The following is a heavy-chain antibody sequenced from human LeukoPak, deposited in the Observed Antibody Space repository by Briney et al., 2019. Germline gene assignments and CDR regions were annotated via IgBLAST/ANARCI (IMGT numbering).Heavy chain of an antibody. CDR2: ISGSGTRT. J-gene: IGHJ4*02. D-gene: IGHD6-19*01. CDR3: AKDSRPTIAVAGFDY. Sequence: GRSLRLSCAASGFTFSSYAMHWVRQAPGKGLEWVLGISGSGTRTYYADSVKGRFTISRDNSKNTLYLQMNNLRAEDTAVYFCAKDSRPTIAVAGFDYWGQGTLVTVSS. CDR1: GFTFSSYA. V-gene: IGHV3-23*01.